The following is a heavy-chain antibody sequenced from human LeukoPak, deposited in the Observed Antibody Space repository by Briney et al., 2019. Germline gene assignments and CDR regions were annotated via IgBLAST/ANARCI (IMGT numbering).Heavy chain of an antibody. V-gene: IGHV3-74*01. D-gene: IGHD7-27*01. CDR3: ASSLGPLTEY. CDR2: INSGGSGT. J-gene: IGHJ4*01. CDR1: GFNFASNW. Sequence: GGSLRLSCAASGFNFASNWMHWVRQTPGKGLMWVSRINSGGSGTSYTGSVEGRFTISRDNAKNTLYLQMNNLRAEDTAMYYCASSLGPLTEYWGQGTLVTVSS.